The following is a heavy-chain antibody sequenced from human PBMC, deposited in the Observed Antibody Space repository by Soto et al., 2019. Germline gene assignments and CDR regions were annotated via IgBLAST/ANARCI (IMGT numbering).Heavy chain of an antibody. J-gene: IGHJ4*01. CDR1: GGSFSGYY. Sequence: PSETLSITCAVYGGSFSGYYWSWIRQPPGKGLEWIGENNHSGSTNYNPSLKSRVTISVDTSKNQFSLKLSSVTAADTALNYCDRGGKFYSGYQHAYWGQRTLVSV. V-gene: IGHV4-34*01. D-gene: IGHD3-22*01. CDR2: NNHSGST. CDR3: DRGGKFYSGYQHAY.